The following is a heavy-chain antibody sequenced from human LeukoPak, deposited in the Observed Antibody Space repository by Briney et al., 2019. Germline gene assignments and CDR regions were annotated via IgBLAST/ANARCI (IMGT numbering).Heavy chain of an antibody. CDR1: GGSISSGSYY. V-gene: IGHV4-61*02. CDR3: AREKVGYCSGGSCYYNHYYYYGMDV. CDR2: IYTSGST. J-gene: IGHJ6*02. D-gene: IGHD2-15*01. Sequence: PSETLSLTCTVSGGSISSGSYYWSWIRQPAGKGLEWIGRIYTSGSTNYNPSLKNRVTISVDTSKNQFSLKLSSVTAADTAVYYCAREKVGYCSGGSCYYNHYYYYGMDVWGQGTTVTVSS.